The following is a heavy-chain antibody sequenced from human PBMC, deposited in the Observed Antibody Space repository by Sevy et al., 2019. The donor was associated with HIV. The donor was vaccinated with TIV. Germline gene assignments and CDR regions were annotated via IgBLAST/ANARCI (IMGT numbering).Heavy chain of an antibody. CDR2: VKEDGSEK. CDR1: GFTFSRYW. V-gene: IGHV3-7*04. CDR3: ARGDYYDRSGFYIDAVDV. Sequence: GGSLRLSCAASGFTFSRYWMSWVRQAPGKGLEWVGNVKEDGSEKYYGDSVKGRFTISRDNAKNSLLLKMKSVRAEDSDVYYCARGDYYDRSGFYIDAVDVWGQGTMVTVSS. J-gene: IGHJ3*01. D-gene: IGHD3-22*01.